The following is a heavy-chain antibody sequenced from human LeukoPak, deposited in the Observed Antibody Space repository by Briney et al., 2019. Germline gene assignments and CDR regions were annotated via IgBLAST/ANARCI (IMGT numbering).Heavy chain of an antibody. CDR3: AKDEGGNSNNFDY. CDR2: ISDSGHST. V-gene: IGHV3-23*01. CDR1: GFTFSTYA. Sequence: GGSLRLSCAASGFTFSTYAMSWVRQPPGKGLQWVSAISDSGHSTYYADSVKGRFTISRDNSKNTLYLQMNSLRAEDTAVYYCAKDEGGNSNNFDYWGQGTLVTVSS. J-gene: IGHJ4*02. D-gene: IGHD4-23*01.